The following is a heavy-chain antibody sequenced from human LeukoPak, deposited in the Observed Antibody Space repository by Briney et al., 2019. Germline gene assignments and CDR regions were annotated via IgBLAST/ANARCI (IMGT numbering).Heavy chain of an antibody. Sequence: SETLSLTCTVSGGSISSYYWSWIRQPAGKGLEWIGRIYTSGSTNYNPSLKSRVTMSIDTSKNQFSLKLSSLTAADTAVYYCARAPACCGGDCYLDYWGQGTLVTVSS. CDR1: GGSISSYY. CDR2: IYTSGST. D-gene: IGHD2-21*02. J-gene: IGHJ4*02. V-gene: IGHV4-4*07. CDR3: ARAPACCGGDCYLDY.